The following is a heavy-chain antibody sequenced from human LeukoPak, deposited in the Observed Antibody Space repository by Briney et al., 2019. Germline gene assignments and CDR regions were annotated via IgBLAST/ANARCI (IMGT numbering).Heavy chain of an antibody. Sequence: PSETLSLTCTVSGGSVSSGSYYWSWIRQPPGKGLEWIGYIYYSGSTNYNPSLKSRVTISVVTSKNQFSLKLSSVTAADTAVYYCARDLGADPYYYYGMDVWGQGTTVTVSS. CDR2: IYYSGST. CDR3: ARDLGADPYYYYGMDV. CDR1: GGSVSSGSYY. D-gene: IGHD3-16*01. J-gene: IGHJ6*02. V-gene: IGHV4-61*01.